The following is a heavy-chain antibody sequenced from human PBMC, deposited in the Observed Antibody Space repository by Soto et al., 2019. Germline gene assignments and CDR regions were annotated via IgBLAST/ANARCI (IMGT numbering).Heavy chain of an antibody. D-gene: IGHD6-13*01. J-gene: IGHJ4*02. Sequence: GGSLRLSCAASGFTVSSNYMSWVRQAPEKGLEWVSVISSGGNTYYAGSVKGRFTISRDNSKNTLYLQMSSLRAEDTAVYYCARPHTSSWTYFDSWGQGTLVTVSS. CDR1: GFTVSSNY. CDR2: ISSGGNT. V-gene: IGHV3-66*01. CDR3: ARPHTSSWTYFDS.